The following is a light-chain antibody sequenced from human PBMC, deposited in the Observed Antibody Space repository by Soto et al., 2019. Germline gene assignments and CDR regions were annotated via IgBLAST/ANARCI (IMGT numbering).Light chain of an antibody. CDR2: EVS. Sequence: EMVLTRSPATRSWSPGERATLSCRASQTVSSSLAWYQQKPGQAPRLLIYEVSNRATGIPARFSGSGSGADFTLTISSLEPGDFALYYCQQHINWPLTFGGGTKVDIK. CDR1: QTVSSS. J-gene: IGKJ4*01. V-gene: IGKV3-11*01. CDR3: QQHINWPLT.